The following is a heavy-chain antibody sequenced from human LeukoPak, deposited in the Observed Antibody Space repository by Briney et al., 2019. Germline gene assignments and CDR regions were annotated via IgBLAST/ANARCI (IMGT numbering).Heavy chain of an antibody. D-gene: IGHD3-22*01. J-gene: IGHJ4*02. CDR2: INHSGST. Sequence: SETLSLTCAVYGGSFSGYYWNWIRQPPGKGLEWIGEINHSGSTNYNPSLKSRVTISVDTSKNQFSLKLSSATAADTAVYYCAREDDSSGISDYWGQGTLVTVSS. CDR3: AREDDSSGISDY. V-gene: IGHV4-34*01. CDR1: GGSFSGYY.